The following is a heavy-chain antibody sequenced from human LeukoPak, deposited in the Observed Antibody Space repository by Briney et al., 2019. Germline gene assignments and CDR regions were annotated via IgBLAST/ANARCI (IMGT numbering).Heavy chain of an antibody. CDR1: GFTFTEYG. D-gene: IGHD3-10*01. CDR2: TSWNGIRI. CDR3: AKGGATTVRGIIKD. V-gene: IGHV3-9*01. J-gene: IGHJ4*02. Sequence: GGSLRLSCAGSGFTFTEYGMHWVRQALGKGLEWVSGTSWNGIRIGYADSVKGRFSISRDNARKSLYLHMDRLRPEDTALYYCAKGGATTVRGIIKDWGQGTLVTVSS.